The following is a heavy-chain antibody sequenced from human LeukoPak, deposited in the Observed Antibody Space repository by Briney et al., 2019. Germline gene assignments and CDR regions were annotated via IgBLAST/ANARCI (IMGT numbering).Heavy chain of an antibody. CDR3: ARALSIAAPGYFDY. J-gene: IGHJ4*02. V-gene: IGHV1-69*05. CDR2: IIPIFGTA. Sequence: ASVKVSCKASGGTFSSYAISWVRQAPGQGLEWMGGIIPIFGTANYAQKFQGRVTITTDESTSTAYMELSSLRSEDTAVYYCARALSIAAPGYFDYWGQGTLVTVSS. CDR1: GGTFSSYA. D-gene: IGHD6-6*01.